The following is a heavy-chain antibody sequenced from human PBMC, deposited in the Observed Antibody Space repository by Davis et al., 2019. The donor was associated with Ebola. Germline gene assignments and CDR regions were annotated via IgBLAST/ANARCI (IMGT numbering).Heavy chain of an antibody. Sequence: GGSLRLSCKGSGYSFTSYWIGWVRQMPGKGLEWMGIIYPGDSDTRYSPSFQGHVTISADKSIGTAYLQWSSLKASDTAMYYCATGGRVVAATPPDYWGQGTLVTVSS. CDR1: GYSFTSYW. J-gene: IGHJ4*02. CDR2: IYPGDSDT. CDR3: ATGGRVVAATPPDY. D-gene: IGHD2-15*01. V-gene: IGHV5-51*01.